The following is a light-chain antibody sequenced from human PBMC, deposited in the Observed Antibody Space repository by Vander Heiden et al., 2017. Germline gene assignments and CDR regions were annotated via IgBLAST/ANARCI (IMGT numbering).Light chain of an antibody. CDR1: SSNIGYNH. J-gene: IGLJ2*01. V-gene: IGLV1-51*01. CDR3: ATWDNTLVAVL. CDR2: DNN. Sequence: QSVLTQPPSVSAAPGQKVTISCPGRSSNIGYNHVSWYQQLPGTAPKLLIYDNNKRPSGIPDRFSGSKSGTSATLGITGLQTGDEAIYFCATWDNTLVAVLFGGGTKLTVL.